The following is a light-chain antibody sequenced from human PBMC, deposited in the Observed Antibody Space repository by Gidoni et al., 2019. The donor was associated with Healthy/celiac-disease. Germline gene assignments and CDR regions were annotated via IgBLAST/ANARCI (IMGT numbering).Light chain of an antibody. V-gene: IGLV1-40*01. Sequence: QSVLTQPPSVSGAPGQRVTISCTGSSTNIGAGYDVHWYQKLPGTAPKLLIYGNSKRPSGVPDRFSGAKSGTSASLAITGLQAEDEADYYCQSYDSSLSGSEVFGGGTKLTVL. CDR2: GNS. CDR3: QSYDSSLSGSEV. J-gene: IGLJ2*01. CDR1: STNIGAGYD.